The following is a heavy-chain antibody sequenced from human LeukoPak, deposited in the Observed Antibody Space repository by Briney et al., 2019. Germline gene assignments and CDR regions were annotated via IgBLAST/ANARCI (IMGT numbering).Heavy chain of an antibody. V-gene: IGHV3-21*01. CDR2: ISSSSSYI. CDR3: ARNPLTGSGGSCYCYYMDV. CDR1: GFTFSSYS. J-gene: IGHJ6*03. D-gene: IGHD2-15*01. Sequence: SGGSLRLSCAASGFTFSSYSMNWVRQAPGKGLEWVSSISSSSSYIYYADSVKGRFTISRDNAKNSLYLQMNSLRAEDTAVYYCARNPLTGSGGSCYCYYMDVWGKGTTVTVSS.